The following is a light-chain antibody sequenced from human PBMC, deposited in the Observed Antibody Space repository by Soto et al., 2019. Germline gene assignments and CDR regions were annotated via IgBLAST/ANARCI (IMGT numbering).Light chain of an antibody. CDR2: AAS. Sequence: EILLTQSPATLSVSPGERATLSCRSSQSVNRNLGWYQQKPGQAPRLLIFAASTRAPGIPARFSGSGSGTEFTLTLSGLQSEDFAVYYCKQYNSWTSITFGQGTRLEVK. CDR3: KQYNSWTSIT. CDR1: QSVNRN. V-gene: IGKV3-15*01. J-gene: IGKJ5*01.